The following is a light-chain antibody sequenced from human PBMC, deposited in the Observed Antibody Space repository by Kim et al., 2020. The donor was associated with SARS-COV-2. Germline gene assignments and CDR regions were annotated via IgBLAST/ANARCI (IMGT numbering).Light chain of an antibody. CDR2: DAS. J-gene: IGKJ2*01. Sequence: PGERATLSCRASQSVSSYLAWYQQKPGQAPRLLIYDASNRATGIPARFSGSGSGTDFTLTISSLEPEDFAVYYCQQRSNWPLMYTFGQGTKLEI. V-gene: IGKV3-11*01. CDR1: QSVSSY. CDR3: QQRSNWPLMYT.